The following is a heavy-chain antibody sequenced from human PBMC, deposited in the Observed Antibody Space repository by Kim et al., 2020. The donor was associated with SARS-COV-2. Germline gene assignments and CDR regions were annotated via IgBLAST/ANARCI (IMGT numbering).Heavy chain of an antibody. CDR3: ARIENYDSSGYYIDY. Sequence: AQKFQGRVTITANESTSTDYMELSSLRSEDTAVYYCARIENYDSSGYYIDYWGQGTLVTVSS. D-gene: IGHD3-22*01. J-gene: IGHJ4*02. V-gene: IGHV1-69*01.